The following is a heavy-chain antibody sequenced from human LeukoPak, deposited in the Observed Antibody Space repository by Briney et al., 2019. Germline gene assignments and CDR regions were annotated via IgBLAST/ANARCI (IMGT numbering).Heavy chain of an antibody. CDR3: AKSGLRFLEWLPHFDY. CDR1: GFTFSNYE. Sequence: GGSLRLSCAASGFTFSNYEMNWVRQAPGKGLEWVSYISSSGSTKYYADSVKGRFTISRDNAKNSLYLQMNSQRAEDTAVYYCAKSGLRFLEWLPHFDYWGQGTLVTVSS. CDR2: ISSSGSTK. J-gene: IGHJ4*02. V-gene: IGHV3-48*03. D-gene: IGHD3-3*01.